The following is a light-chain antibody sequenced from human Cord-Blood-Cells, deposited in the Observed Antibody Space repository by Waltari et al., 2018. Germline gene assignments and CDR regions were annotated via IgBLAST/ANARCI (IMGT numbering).Light chain of an antibody. CDR3: CSYTSSATWV. Sequence: QSALIQPPSVSGSPGQSVTISCTGTSSDVGSYDYVSWYQQHPGTVPKPMIYNVNTRPSGVPDRFSGSKSGNTASMTISGLQAEDEADYWCCSYTSSATWVFGGGTKLTVL. J-gene: IGLJ3*02. CDR1: SSDVGSYDY. V-gene: IGLV2-11*01. CDR2: NVN.